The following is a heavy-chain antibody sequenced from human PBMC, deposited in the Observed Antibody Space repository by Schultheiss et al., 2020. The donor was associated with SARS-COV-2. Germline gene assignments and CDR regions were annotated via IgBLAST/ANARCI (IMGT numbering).Heavy chain of an antibody. V-gene: IGHV3-23*01. CDR2: ISGTGGST. CDR3: ARDGPWDGGKATPYFQH. J-gene: IGHJ1*01. D-gene: IGHD2-15*01. Sequence: GGSLRLSCVASGFTFSSYAMSWVRQAPGKGLEWVSTISGTGGSTYYADSVKGRFTISRDNAKNSLYLQMNRLRAEDTAVYYCARDGPWDGGKATPYFQHWGQGTLVTVSS. CDR1: GFTFSSYA.